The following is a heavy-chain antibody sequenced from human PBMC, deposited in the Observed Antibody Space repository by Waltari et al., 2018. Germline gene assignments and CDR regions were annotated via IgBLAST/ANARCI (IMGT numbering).Heavy chain of an antibody. CDR3: ARDWEGERPNFDY. V-gene: IGHV3-7*01. CDR2: KNQDGSKK. J-gene: IGHJ4*02. D-gene: IGHD1-26*01. CDR1: GFSFSTYW. Sequence: EVQLVESGGGLVEPGGSLRLSCVASGFSFSTYWMSWVRQAPGKWLEWVADKNQDGSKKYYMGSMKGRFTISRDNAKSSVYLEMNSLRGDDTAVYYCARDWEGERPNFDYWGQGILVTVSS.